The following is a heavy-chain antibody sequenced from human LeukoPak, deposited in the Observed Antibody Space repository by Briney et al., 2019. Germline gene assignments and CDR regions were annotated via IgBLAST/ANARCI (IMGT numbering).Heavy chain of an antibody. CDR2: INDDGTST. J-gene: IGHJ4*02. CDR3: AREILAPGKTHDY. CDR1: GFTFNNYC. V-gene: IGHV3-74*01. Sequence: GGSLRLSCAASGFTFNNYCMHWVRQVPGKGLVWVSRINDDGTSTSYADSVKGRFTISRDNTKNTLFLQMNSLSAEDTALYYCAREILAPGKTHDYWGQGTLVTVSS.